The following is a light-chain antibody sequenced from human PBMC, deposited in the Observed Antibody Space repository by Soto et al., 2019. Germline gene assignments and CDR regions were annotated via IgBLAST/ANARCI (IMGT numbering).Light chain of an antibody. CDR1: QSVSSN. V-gene: IGKV3D-15*01. Sequence: VLTQSPCTLSLSTGERATLSCRASQSVSSNHLAWYQQKPGQAPRLLIYGGSSRATGIPVRFSGSGSGTEFTLTISSLQSEDFAVYYCQQYNNWPPITFGQGTRLE. CDR3: QQYNNWPPIT. J-gene: IGKJ5*01. CDR2: GGS.